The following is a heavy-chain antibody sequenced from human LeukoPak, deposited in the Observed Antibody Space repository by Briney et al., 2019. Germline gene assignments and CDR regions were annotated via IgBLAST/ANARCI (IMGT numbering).Heavy chain of an antibody. Sequence: GGSLRLSCAASGFTFRDYNIHWVCQAPGKGLEWVTFIAYDKSNKYYADSVKGRFTISRDNSKNTLYLQMNSLRVEDTAVYYCARDLGSGSFGFDIWGQGTMVTVSS. CDR3: ARDLGSGSFGFDI. V-gene: IGHV3-30*02. D-gene: IGHD3-10*01. J-gene: IGHJ3*02. CDR1: GFTFRDYN. CDR2: IAYDKSNK.